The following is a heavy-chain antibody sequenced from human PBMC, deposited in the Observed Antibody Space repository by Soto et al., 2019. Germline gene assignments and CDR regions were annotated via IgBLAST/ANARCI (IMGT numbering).Heavy chain of an antibody. CDR3: AKVYCGGDCSSGPDAFDI. J-gene: IGHJ3*02. CDR1: GFTFDDYA. Sequence: EVQLVESGGGWVQPGRSLRLSCAASGFTFDDYAMHWVRQAPGKGLEWVSGISWNSGSIGYADSVKGRFTISRDNAKNSLYLQMNSLRAEDTALYYCAKVYCGGDCSSGPDAFDIWGQGTMVTVSS. V-gene: IGHV3-9*01. CDR2: ISWNSGSI. D-gene: IGHD2-21*02.